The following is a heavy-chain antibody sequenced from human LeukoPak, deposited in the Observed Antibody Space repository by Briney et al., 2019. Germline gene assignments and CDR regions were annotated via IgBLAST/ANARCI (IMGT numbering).Heavy chain of an antibody. D-gene: IGHD1-26*01. Sequence: GGSLRLSCAASGFTFSSYGMHWVRQAPGKGLEWVSYISSSGGTTYYADSMKGRFTISRDNAKNSLYLQMNSLKAEDTAVYYCAREPPHSGMDVWGKGTTVTVSS. CDR2: ISSSGGTT. CDR1: GFTFSSYG. CDR3: AREPPHSGMDV. J-gene: IGHJ6*04. V-gene: IGHV3-48*04.